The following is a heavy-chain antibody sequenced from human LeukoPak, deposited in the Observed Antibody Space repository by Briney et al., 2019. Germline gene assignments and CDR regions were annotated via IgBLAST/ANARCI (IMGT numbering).Heavy chain of an antibody. Sequence: ASVKVSCKASGYTFTSYGISWLRQAPGQGLEWMGWISAYNGNTNYAQKLQARVTMTTDTSTSTAYMELRSLRSDDTAVYYCARGSQDSNHYYYYYMDVWGKGTTVTVSS. CDR3: ARGSQDSNHYYYYYMDV. CDR2: ISAYNGNT. D-gene: IGHD4-11*01. V-gene: IGHV1-18*01. J-gene: IGHJ6*03. CDR1: GYTFTSYG.